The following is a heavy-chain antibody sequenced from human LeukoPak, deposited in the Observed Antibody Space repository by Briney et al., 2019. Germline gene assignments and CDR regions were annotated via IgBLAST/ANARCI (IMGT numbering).Heavy chain of an antibody. Sequence: ASVKVSCKASGYSFTSYDINWVRQATGQGPEWMGWMSPRSGNTGCAQKFQGRVAMTSDTSISTAYMELSRLTSDDTAVYYCARTPPNWGADYWGQGTLVTVSS. V-gene: IGHV1-8*01. CDR3: ARTPPNWGADY. CDR1: GYSFTSYD. CDR2: MSPRSGNT. J-gene: IGHJ4*02. D-gene: IGHD7-27*01.